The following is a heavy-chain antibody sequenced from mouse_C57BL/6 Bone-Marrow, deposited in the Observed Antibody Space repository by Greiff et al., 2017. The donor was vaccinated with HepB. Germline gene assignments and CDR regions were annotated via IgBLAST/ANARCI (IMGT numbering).Heavy chain of an antibody. V-gene: IGHV1-80*01. CDR1: GYAFSSYW. D-gene: IGHD2-1*01. Sequence: VQRVESGAELVKPGASVKISCKASGYAFSSYWMNWVKQRPGKGLEWIGQIYPGDGDTNYNGKFKGKATLTADKCSSTAYMQLSSLTSEDSAVYFCARVYYPYYYAMDYWGQGTAVTVSS. CDR3: ARVYYPYYYAMDY. J-gene: IGHJ4*01. CDR2: IYPGDGDT.